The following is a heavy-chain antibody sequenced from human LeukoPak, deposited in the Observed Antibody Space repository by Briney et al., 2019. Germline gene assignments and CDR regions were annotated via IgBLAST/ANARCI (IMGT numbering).Heavy chain of an antibody. CDR2: ISHTGHT. J-gene: IGHJ4*02. CDR3: ARGPYSSDACY. D-gene: IGHD6-25*01. CDR1: GGSFTSYY. Sequence: SETLSLTCAVYGGSFTSYYWRWIRQPPGKGLEWIGEISHTGHTNYNPSLNSRVTMSVETSKNQLSLILTSVTAADTAVYYCARGPYSSDACYWGQGNLVTVSS. V-gene: IGHV4-34*01.